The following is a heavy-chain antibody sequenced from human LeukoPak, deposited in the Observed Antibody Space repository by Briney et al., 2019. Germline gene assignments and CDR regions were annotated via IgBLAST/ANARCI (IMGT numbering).Heavy chain of an antibody. CDR2: IYYSGST. V-gene: IGHV4-59*01. Sequence: SETLSLTCTVSGGSISSYYWSWIRQPPGKGLEWIGYIYYSGSTNYNPSLKSRVTISVDTSKNQFSLKLSSVTAADTAVYYCARARRWELLGVDYWGQGTLVTVSS. D-gene: IGHD1-26*01. CDR3: ARARRWELLGVDY. CDR1: GGSISSYY. J-gene: IGHJ4*02.